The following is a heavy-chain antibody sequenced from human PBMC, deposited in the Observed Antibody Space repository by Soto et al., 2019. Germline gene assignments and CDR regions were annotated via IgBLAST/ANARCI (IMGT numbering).Heavy chain of an antibody. V-gene: IGHV3-23*01. D-gene: IGHD1-26*01. CDR2: ISASGGST. Sequence: ETLSLTCTVSGGSISSSSYYWGWIRQPPGKGLEWVSAISASGGSTYYADSVKGRFTISRDNSKNTLYLQMNSLRAEDTAVYYCAKGDRLYSGTYDYWGQGTLVTVSA. CDR3: AKGDRLYSGTYDY. J-gene: IGHJ4*02. CDR1: GGSISSSSYY.